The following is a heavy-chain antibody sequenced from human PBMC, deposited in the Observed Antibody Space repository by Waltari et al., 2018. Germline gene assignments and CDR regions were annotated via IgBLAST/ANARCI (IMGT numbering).Heavy chain of an antibody. D-gene: IGHD3-3*01. J-gene: IGHJ4*02. CDR2: IAYNGST. CDR3: GRSYDFWCGYPLDY. Sequence: QVQLQESGPGLVKPSETLSLTCAVSGDSINNYYWNWIRQPPGKELGWIGYIAYNGSTNYDPSLKGRVTISVDTSTTQFSLKLTAVTAADTAVYYCGRSYDFWCGYPLDYWGPGSLVTVSS. V-gene: IGHV4-59*01. CDR1: GDSINNYY.